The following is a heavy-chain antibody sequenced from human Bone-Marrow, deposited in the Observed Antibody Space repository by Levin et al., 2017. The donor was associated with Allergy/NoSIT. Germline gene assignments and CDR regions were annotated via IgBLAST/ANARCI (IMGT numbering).Heavy chain of an antibody. CDR2: IIWNGDNL. V-gene: IGHV3-9*01. Sequence: SLKISCVASGITFDDYAMHWVRQPPGKGLEWVSGIIWNGDNLGYADSVKGRFTISRDNAQNPLYLQMNSLRVEDTALYFCAKDSRYGSSWSDYYYFYIDVWGKGTPVTVSS. J-gene: IGHJ6*03. CDR1: GITFDDYA. CDR3: AKDSRYGSSWSDYYYFYIDV. D-gene: IGHD6-13*01.